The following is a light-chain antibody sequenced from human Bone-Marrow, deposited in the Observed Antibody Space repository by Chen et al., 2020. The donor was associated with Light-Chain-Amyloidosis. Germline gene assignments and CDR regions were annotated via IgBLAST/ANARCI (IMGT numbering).Light chain of an antibody. J-gene: IGLJ2*01. Sequence: SYELTQPPSVSVSPGQTARITCSGDDLPTKYAYWYQQKPGQAPVLGIHRDTERPSGISERFSGSSSGTTGTLTIRGVQAEDEADYHCQSADSSGTYEVIFGGGTKLTVL. CDR2: RDT. CDR3: QSADSSGTYEVI. V-gene: IGLV3-25*03. CDR1: DLPTKY.